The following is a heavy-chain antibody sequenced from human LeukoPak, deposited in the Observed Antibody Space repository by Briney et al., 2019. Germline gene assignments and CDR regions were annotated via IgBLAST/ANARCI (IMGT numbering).Heavy chain of an antibody. V-gene: IGHV1-2*02. J-gene: IGHJ4*02. CDR3: ARSHMFWSGLTYHFDY. CDR1: GGTLTRNY. D-gene: IGHD3-3*01. CDR2: INPDSGDT. Sequence: ASVKVSCNASGGTLTRNYLHWGWQGPGQGLQLMGWINPDSGDTDYAQSFQGRITMTRDTSINTDYMEVKRLSSDDTAVYYYARSHMFWSGLTYHFDYWGQGTLVSVSS.